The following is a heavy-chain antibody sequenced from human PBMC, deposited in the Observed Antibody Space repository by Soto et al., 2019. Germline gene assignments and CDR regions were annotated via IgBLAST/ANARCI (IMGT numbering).Heavy chain of an antibody. V-gene: IGHV4-59*01. Sequence: SETLSLTCTVSGGSFSTYYWSWIRQPPGKGLEWIGYIYYSGSTNYNPSLKSRVTISVDTSKNQFSLKLSSVTAAVTAVCYCAGAPYGDYAFDYWGQGTLVTVSS. CDR2: IYYSGST. CDR3: AGAPYGDYAFDY. CDR1: GGSFSTYY. D-gene: IGHD4-17*01. J-gene: IGHJ4*02.